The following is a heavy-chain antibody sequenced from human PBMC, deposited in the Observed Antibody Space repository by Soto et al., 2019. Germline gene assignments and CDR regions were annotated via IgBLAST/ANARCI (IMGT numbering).Heavy chain of an antibody. V-gene: IGHV4-59*01. CDR2: IYYSGST. J-gene: IGHJ6*04. Sequence: SETLSLTCTVSGGSISSYYWSWIRQPPGKGLEWIGYIYYSGSTNYNPSLKSRVTISVDTSKNQFSLKLSSVTAADTAVYYCARDAKGVVHGRGSYRTKYYYYGRDVGGKGTTVTVS. D-gene: IGHD3-16*02. CDR1: GGSISSYY. CDR3: ARDAKGVVHGRGSYRTKYYYYGRDV.